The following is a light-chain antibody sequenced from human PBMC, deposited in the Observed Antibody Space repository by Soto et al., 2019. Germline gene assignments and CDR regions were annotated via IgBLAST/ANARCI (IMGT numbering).Light chain of an antibody. CDR3: QQYNKWPPST. CDR2: GPG. CDR1: QSVSTN. J-gene: IGKJ1*01. Sequence: EIVMTQSPATLSVSAGERVTLSCRASQSVSTNLAWYQQKPGQAPRLLICGPGTRATGIPARFSGSGSGTEFTLTISSLQSEDSAVYYCQQYNKWPPSTFGQGTKVEIK. V-gene: IGKV3-15*01.